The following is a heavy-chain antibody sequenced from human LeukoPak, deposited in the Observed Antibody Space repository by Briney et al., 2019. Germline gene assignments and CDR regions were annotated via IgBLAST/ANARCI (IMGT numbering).Heavy chain of an antibody. V-gene: IGHV4-39*07. CDR3: ARDRAGVGATWAPFDS. CDR1: GGSISSSSYY. J-gene: IGHJ4*02. Sequence: SETLSLTCTVSGGSISSSSYYWGWIRQPPGKGLEWIGSIYYSGGTYYSPSLKSRLTIAVDTSKNQFSLKLTSVTAADTAVYYCARDRAGVGATWAPFDSWGQGTLVTVSS. D-gene: IGHD1-26*01. CDR2: IYYSGGT.